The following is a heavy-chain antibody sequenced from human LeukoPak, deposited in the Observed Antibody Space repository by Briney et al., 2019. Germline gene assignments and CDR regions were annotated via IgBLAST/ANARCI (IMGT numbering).Heavy chain of an antibody. CDR1: GGSISSYY. CDR3: ARDRRGYKGYDSTFDY. CDR2: IYYSGST. J-gene: IGHJ4*02. V-gene: IGHV4-59*12. Sequence: SETLSLTCTVSGGSISSYYWSWIRQPPGKGLEWIGYIYYSGSTNYNPSLKSRVTISVDKSKNQFSLKLSSVTAADTAVYYCARDRRGYKGYDSTFDYWGQGTLVTVSS. D-gene: IGHD3-22*01.